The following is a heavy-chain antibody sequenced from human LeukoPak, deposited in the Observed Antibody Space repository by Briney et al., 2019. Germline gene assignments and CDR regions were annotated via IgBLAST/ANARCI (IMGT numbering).Heavy chain of an antibody. J-gene: IGHJ4*02. V-gene: IGHV3-30-3*01. Sequence: GGSLRLSCAASGFTFSSYAMHWVRQAPGKGLEWVAVISYDGSNKYYADSVKGRFTISRDNSKNTLYLQMNSLRAEDTAVYYCARGGCSSTSCSLYFDYWGQGTLVTVSS. CDR2: ISYDGSNK. CDR3: ARGGCSSTSCSLYFDY. D-gene: IGHD2-2*01. CDR1: GFTFSSYA.